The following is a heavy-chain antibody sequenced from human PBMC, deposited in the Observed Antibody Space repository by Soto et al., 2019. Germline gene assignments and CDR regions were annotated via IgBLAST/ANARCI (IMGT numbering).Heavy chain of an antibody. D-gene: IGHD2-15*01. V-gene: IGHV4-31*03. J-gene: IGHJ4*02. CDR3: ARVGGGNSFDY. CDR1: GYSISSGGYY. Sequence: QVQLQESGPGLVKPSQTLSLTCTVSGYSISSGGYYWSWIRQHPGKGLEWIGYFYYSGSTYYNPSLKSRLTISVDTSKNQFSLKPSSVTAADTAVYYCARVGGGNSFDYWGQGTLVTVSS. CDR2: FYYSGST.